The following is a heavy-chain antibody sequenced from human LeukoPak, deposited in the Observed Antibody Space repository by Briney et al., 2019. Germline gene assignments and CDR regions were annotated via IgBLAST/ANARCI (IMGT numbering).Heavy chain of an antibody. V-gene: IGHV4-34*01. J-gene: IGHJ6*02. CDR1: GGSFSGYY. CDR2: INHSGST. CDR3: ARDRMYYYGMDV. Sequence: SETLSLTCAVYGGSFSGYYWSWIRQPPGKGLEWIGEINHSGSTNYNPSLKSRVTISVDTSKNQFSLKLSSVTAADTAVYYSARDRMYYYGMDVWGQGTTVTVSS.